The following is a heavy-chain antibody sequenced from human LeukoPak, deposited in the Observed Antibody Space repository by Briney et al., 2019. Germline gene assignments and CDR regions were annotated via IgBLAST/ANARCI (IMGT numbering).Heavy chain of an antibody. CDR1: GYTFTGYY. CDR3: ARDRPMVRGVMIY. V-gene: IGHV1-2*02. D-gene: IGHD3-10*01. J-gene: IGHJ4*02. Sequence: ASVKVSCKASGYTFTGYYMHWARQAPGQGLEWMGWINPNSGGTNYAQKLQGRVTMTTDTSTSTAYVELRSLRSDDTAVYYCARDRPMVRGVMIYWGQGTLVTVSS. CDR2: INPNSGGT.